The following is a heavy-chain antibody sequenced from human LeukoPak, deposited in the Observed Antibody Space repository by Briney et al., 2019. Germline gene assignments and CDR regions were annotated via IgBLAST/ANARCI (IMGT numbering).Heavy chain of an antibody. Sequence: ASVKVPCKASSYTFTRYGISWVRQAPGQGLEWMGWISGSNGNTNYAQKFQGRVSMTADTSTSTAYMELRSLRSDDTAVYYCARSGRGTYYYFDLWGQGTLVTVSS. CDR1: SYTFTRYG. J-gene: IGHJ4*02. D-gene: IGHD1-26*01. V-gene: IGHV1-18*01. CDR2: ISGSNGNT. CDR3: ARSGRGTYYYFDL.